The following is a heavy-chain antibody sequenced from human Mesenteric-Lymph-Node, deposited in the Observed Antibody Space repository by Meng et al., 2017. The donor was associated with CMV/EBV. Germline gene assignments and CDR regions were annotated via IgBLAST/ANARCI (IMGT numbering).Heavy chain of an antibody. Sequence: GESLKISCAASGFTFSSYSMNWVRQAPGKGLEWVSSISSSSSYIYYADSVKGRFTISRDNAKNSLYLQMNSLRAEDTAVYYCARGIVVVPPSYSMDVWGQGTTVTVSS. V-gene: IGHV3-21*01. CDR1: GFTFSSYS. CDR2: ISSSSSYI. J-gene: IGHJ6*02. CDR3: ARGIVVVPPSYSMDV. D-gene: IGHD2-2*01.